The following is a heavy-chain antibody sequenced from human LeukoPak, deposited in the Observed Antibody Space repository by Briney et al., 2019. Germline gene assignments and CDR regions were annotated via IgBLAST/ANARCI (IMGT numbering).Heavy chain of an antibody. D-gene: IGHD3-3*01. V-gene: IGHV3-53*01. Sequence: GGSLRLSCGASGFTVSSSYMSWVRQAPGKGLEWVSVIYADGSTNYADSVRGRFTISRDNSKNTLNLQMNSLRAEDTAVYYCARDFSSVLSRHFDYWGQGTLVTVSS. J-gene: IGHJ4*02. CDR2: IYADGST. CDR3: ARDFSSVLSRHFDY. CDR1: GFTVSSSY.